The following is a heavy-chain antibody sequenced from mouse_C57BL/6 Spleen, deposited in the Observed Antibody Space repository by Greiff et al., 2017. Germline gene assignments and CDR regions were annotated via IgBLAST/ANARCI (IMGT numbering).Heavy chain of an antibody. D-gene: IGHD1-1*01. V-gene: IGHV14-4*01. CDR1: GFNIKDDY. Sequence: DVKLVESGAELVRPGASVKLSCTASGFNIKDDYMHWVKQRPEQGLEWIGWIDPENGDTEYASKFQGKATITADTSSNTAYLQLSSLTSEDTAVYYCTTEGTTVVEGYWGQGTTLTVSS. J-gene: IGHJ2*01. CDR3: TTEGTTVVEGY. CDR2: IDPENGDT.